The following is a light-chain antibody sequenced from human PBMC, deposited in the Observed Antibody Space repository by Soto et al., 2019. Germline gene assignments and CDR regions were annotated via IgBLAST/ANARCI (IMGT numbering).Light chain of an antibody. V-gene: IGKV3-15*01. J-gene: IGKJ5*01. CDR2: DTS. CDR3: QQYNNWFLIS. CDR1: QSISHK. Sequence: EIVMTQSPATLSVSPGERATLSCRVSQSISHKLAWYQQKPGQSPRLLIYDTSTRATGIPARFSGSGYGTEFTLTINSLQSEDLAVYYCQQYNNWFLISFGQGTRLEI.